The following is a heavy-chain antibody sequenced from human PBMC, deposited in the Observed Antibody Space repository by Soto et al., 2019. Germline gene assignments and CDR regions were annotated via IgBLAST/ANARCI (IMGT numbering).Heavy chain of an antibody. V-gene: IGHV3-23*01. CDR3: AKVYSSGWFYYFDY. Sequence: GGSLILSCAASGFIFSSYAMSWVRQAPGKGLEWVSAISGSGGSTYYADSVKGRFTISRDNSKNTLYLQMNSLRAEDTAVYYCAKVYSSGWFYYFDYWGQGTLVTVSS. D-gene: IGHD6-19*01. CDR1: GFIFSSYA. J-gene: IGHJ4*02. CDR2: ISGSGGST.